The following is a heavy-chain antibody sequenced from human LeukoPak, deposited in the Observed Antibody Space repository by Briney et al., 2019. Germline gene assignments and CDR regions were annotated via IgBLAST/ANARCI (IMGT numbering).Heavy chain of an antibody. CDR1: GFTFSSYW. Sequence: PGGSLRLSCGASGFTFSSYWMHWVRQAPGKGLVWVSRINNDGSSTSYADSVQGRFTISRDNAKNTLYLQMNSLRAEDTALYYCARVARGDYYYYYIDVWGKGTTVTVSS. J-gene: IGHJ6*03. D-gene: IGHD3-10*01. V-gene: IGHV3-74*01. CDR2: INNDGSST. CDR3: ARVARGDYYYYYIDV.